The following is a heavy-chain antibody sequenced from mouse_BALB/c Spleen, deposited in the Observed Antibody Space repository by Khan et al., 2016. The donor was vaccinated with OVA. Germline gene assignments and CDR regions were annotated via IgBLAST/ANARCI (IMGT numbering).Heavy chain of an antibody. V-gene: IGHV3-2*02. CDR3: ARTGRIKY. J-gene: IGHJ2*01. CDR1: GYSITSGYG. CDR2: ISYSGST. Sequence: EVQLQESGPGLVKPSQSLSLTCNVTGYSITSGYGWNWIRQFPGNKLEWMGYISYSGSTNYNPSLKSRISITRDTSKNQFFLQLTSVSTANTATYYCARTGRIKYWGQGTTLTVSS. D-gene: IGHD1-1*01.